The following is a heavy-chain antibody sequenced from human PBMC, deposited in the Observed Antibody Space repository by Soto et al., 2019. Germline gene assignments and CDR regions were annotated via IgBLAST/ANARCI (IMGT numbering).Heavy chain of an antibody. J-gene: IGHJ4*02. CDR1: GVIFSGSA. Sequence: GGSLRLSCAASGVIFSGSAMHWVRQASGKGLEWVGRIRSKASSYATAYAASVNGRFTISRDDSKNTAYLQMNSLKPEDTAVYYCTNKDYWGQGILVTVSS. V-gene: IGHV3-73*01. CDR3: TNKDY. CDR2: IRSKASSYAT.